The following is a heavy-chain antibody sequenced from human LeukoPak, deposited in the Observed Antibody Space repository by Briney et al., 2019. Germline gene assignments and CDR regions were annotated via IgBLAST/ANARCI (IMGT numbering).Heavy chain of an antibody. D-gene: IGHD2-2*01. CDR1: GFTFSSYR. CDR3: ARGEAYKTSWAYDS. V-gene: IGHV3-64*02. J-gene: IGHJ4*02. CDR2: ITSHGPST. Sequence: GGSLRLSCAASGFTFSSYRMNWVRQAPGKGLEFVSSITSHGPSTYYADSVKGRFTISRDNSKNTLYLQMGSLTTEDMAVYYCARGEAYKTSWAYDSWGQGTLVTVSS.